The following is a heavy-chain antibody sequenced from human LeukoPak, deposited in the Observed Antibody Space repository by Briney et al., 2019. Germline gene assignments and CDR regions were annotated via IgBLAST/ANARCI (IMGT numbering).Heavy chain of an antibody. J-gene: IGHJ6*04. CDR3: ATSPLYYDILTGKEMDV. Sequence: GASVKVSCKASGGTFSSYAISWVRQAPGQGLEWMGGIILIFGTANYAQKFQGRVTITADESTSTAYMELSSLRSEDTAVYYCATSPLYYDILTGKEMDVWGKGTTVTVSS. V-gene: IGHV1-69*13. D-gene: IGHD3-9*01. CDR2: IILIFGTA. CDR1: GGTFSSYA.